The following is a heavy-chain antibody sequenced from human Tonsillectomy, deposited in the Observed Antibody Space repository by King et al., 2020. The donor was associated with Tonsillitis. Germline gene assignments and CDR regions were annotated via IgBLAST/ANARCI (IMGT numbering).Heavy chain of an antibody. CDR2: IRSKLNNYAT. Sequence: VQLVESGGGLVQPGGSLTLSCAASGFAFSGSAIHWVRQASGRGLEWVGRIRSKLNNYATEYSASMKGRFTISRDDSKSTAYLQMSNLRTEDTAVYYCTSLRYCDSNGCFDYWGQGTLVTVSS. CDR3: TSLRYCDSNGCFDY. V-gene: IGHV3-73*02. CDR1: GFAFSGSA. D-gene: IGHD3-22*01. J-gene: IGHJ4*02.